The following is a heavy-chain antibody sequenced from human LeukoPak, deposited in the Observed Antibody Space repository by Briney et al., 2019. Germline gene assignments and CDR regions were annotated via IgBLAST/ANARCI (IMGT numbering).Heavy chain of an antibody. D-gene: IGHD3-3*01. Sequence: GGSLRLSCAASGFTVSSNYMRWVRQAPGKGLEWVSVIYSGGSTYYADSVKGRFTISRDNSKNTLYLQMNSLRAEDTAVYYCAREIILRPKTYYFDYWGQGTLVTVSS. CDR2: IYSGGST. V-gene: IGHV3-53*01. CDR3: AREIILRPKTYYFDY. CDR1: GFTVSSNY. J-gene: IGHJ4*02.